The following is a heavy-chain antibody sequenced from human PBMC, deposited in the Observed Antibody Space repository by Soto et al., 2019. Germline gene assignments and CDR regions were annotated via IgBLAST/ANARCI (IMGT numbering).Heavy chain of an antibody. V-gene: IGHV3-21*01. D-gene: IGHD3-16*01. CDR3: ARATYLLGGSIDY. CDR2: ISSSSSYI. Sequence: EVQLVESGGGLVKPGGSLRLSCAASGFTFSSYSMNWVRQAPGKGLEWVSSISSSSSYIYYADSVKGRFTISRDNAKNSLYLQMNSLGAEDTAVYYCARATYLLGGSIDYWGQGTLVTVSA. J-gene: IGHJ4*02. CDR1: GFTFSSYS.